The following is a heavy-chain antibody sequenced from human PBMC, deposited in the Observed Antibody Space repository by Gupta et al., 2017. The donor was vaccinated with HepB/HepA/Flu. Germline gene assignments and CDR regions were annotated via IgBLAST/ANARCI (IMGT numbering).Heavy chain of an antibody. V-gene: IGHV3-23*01. CDR3: AKDSVSYGGYGVGYFDY. CDR2: ISGSGGST. Sequence: EVQLLESGGGLVQPGGSLRLSCAASGFTFSSYAMSWVRQAPGKGLEWVSAISGSGGSTYYADSVKGRVTISRDNSKNTLYLQMNSLRAEDTAVYYCAKDSVSYGGYGVGYFDYWGQGTLVTVSS. D-gene: IGHD4-17*01. J-gene: IGHJ4*02. CDR1: GFTFSSYA.